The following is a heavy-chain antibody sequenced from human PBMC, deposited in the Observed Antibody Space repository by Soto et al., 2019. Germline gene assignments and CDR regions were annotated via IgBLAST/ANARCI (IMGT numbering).Heavy chain of an antibody. Sequence: QVQLQQWGAGLLKPSETLSLTCAVYGGSFSGYFWSWIRQPPGKGLEWIGEINHSGSTNYNPSLKSRVTILLDTSKNQFSLKLSSVTAADTAVYYCARRKGSSPVGYWGQGTLVTVSS. D-gene: IGHD6-13*01. CDR2: INHSGST. J-gene: IGHJ4*02. CDR1: GGSFSGYF. CDR3: ARRKGSSPVGY. V-gene: IGHV4-34*01.